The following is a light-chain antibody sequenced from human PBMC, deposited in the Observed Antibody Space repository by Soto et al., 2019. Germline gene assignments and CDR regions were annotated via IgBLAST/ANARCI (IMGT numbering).Light chain of an antibody. Sequence: QSVLTQPVSVSGSPGQSITISCTGTSSDVGGYNYVSWYQQHPGKAPKVMIYDVSYRPSGVSNRFSGSKSGNTASLTISGLQVEDEADYYCSSYTSSSTLVVFGGGTKLTVL. CDR1: SSDVGGYNY. V-gene: IGLV2-14*03. CDR3: SSYTSSSTLVV. J-gene: IGLJ2*01. CDR2: DVS.